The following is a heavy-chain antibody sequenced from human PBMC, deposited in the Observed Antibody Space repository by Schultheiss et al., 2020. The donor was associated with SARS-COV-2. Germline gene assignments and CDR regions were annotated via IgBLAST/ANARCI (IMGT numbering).Heavy chain of an antibody. D-gene: IGHD3-22*01. Sequence: SVKVSCKASGFTFTSSAMQWVRQARGQRLEWIGWIVVGSGNTNYAQKFQGRVTMTRDTSISTAYMELSRLRSDDTAVYYCARNPPYYYDSSGYYADYWGQGTLVTVSS. CDR2: IVVGSGNT. J-gene: IGHJ4*02. CDR3: ARNPPYYYDSSGYYADY. CDR1: GFTFTSSA. V-gene: IGHV1-58*02.